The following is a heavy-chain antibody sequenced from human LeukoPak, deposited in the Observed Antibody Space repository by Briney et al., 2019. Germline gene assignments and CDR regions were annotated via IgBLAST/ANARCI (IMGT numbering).Heavy chain of an antibody. CDR1: GGSVSSGSYY. J-gene: IGHJ6*02. CDR2: IYYSGST. CDR3: AGPTTGDYYYGMDV. Sequence: SETLSLTCTVSGGSVSSGSYYWSWIRQPPGKGLEWIGYIYYSGSTNYNPSLKSRVTISVDTSKNQFSLKLSSVTAADTAVYYCAGPTTGDYYYGMDVWGQGTTVTVSS. V-gene: IGHV4-61*01. D-gene: IGHD4-11*01.